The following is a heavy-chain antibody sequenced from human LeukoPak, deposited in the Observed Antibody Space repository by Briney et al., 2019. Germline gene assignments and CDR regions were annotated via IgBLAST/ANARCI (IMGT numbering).Heavy chain of an antibody. CDR3: ASKLLWFGELPDY. Sequence: GGSQRLSCAASGFTFSSYGMNWVRQAPGKGLEWVSYISSSSRTIYYADSVKGRFTISRDNAKNSLYLQMNSLRAEDTAVYYCASKLLWFGELPDYWGQGDLVTVSS. CDR1: GFTFSSYG. J-gene: IGHJ4*02. V-gene: IGHV3-48*04. CDR2: ISSSSRTI. D-gene: IGHD3-10*01.